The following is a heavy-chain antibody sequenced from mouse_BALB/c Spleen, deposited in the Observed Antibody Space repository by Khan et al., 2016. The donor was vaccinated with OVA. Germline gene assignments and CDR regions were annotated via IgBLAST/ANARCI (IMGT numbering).Heavy chain of an antibody. Sequence: QVQLKESGPGLVAPSQSLSITCTVSGFSLTSYDISWIRQPPGKGLEWLGVIWTGGGTNYNSAFMSRQNISKDNSKSQVFLKKSSLLTDDSSIYYCVRRGHYYGSFYWYFDVWGAGTTVTVSS. V-gene: IGHV2-9-2*01. J-gene: IGHJ1*01. CDR2: IWTGGGT. D-gene: IGHD1-1*01. CDR3: VRRGHYYGSFYWYFDV. CDR1: GFSLTSYD.